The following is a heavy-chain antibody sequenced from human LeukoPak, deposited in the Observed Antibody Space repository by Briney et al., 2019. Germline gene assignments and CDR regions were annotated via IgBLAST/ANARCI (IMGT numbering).Heavy chain of an antibody. V-gene: IGHV1-69*13. D-gene: IGHD6-13*01. Sequence: SVKVSCKASGGTFSSYAISWVRQAPGQGIEWMGGIIPILGTANYAQKFQGRVTITADESTSTAYMELSSLRSEDTAVYYCARDSEGFSAGILSRVAFDIWGQGTMVTVSS. J-gene: IGHJ3*02. CDR3: ARDSEGFSAGILSRVAFDI. CDR2: IIPILGTA. CDR1: GGTFSSYA.